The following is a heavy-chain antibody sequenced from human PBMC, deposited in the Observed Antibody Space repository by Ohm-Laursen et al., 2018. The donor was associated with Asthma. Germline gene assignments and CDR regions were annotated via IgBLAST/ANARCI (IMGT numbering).Heavy chain of an antibody. Sequence: SLRLSCAASGYSFSIYSIHWIRHAPGKGLQLVASISTASTFIYYADSVRARFTTSRGNAKNLVYLQMDSLRAEDTALYYCARIGPEWELPGREYSLHHWGEGTLVTVSS. CDR2: ISTASTFI. CDR3: ARIGPEWELPGREYSLHH. V-gene: IGHV3-21*01. D-gene: IGHD1-26*01. CDR1: GYSFSIYS. J-gene: IGHJ1*01.